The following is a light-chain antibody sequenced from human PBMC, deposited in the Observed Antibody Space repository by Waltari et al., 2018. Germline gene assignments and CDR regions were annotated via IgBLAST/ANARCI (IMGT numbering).Light chain of an antibody. V-gene: IGKV3-15*01. Sequence: EIVMTQSPGTLSVSPGERVTLSCRASRNISSNLAWYQQKSGRSPRLLIYGVSTRATGVPARFSGSGAGTEFTLTISSLQSEDFAIYYCQYNNWPYTFGLGTKLQIK. CDR3: QYNNWPYT. CDR2: GVS. J-gene: IGKJ2*01. CDR1: RNISSN.